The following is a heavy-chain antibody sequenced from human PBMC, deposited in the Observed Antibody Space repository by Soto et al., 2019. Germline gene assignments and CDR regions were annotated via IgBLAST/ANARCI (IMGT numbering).Heavy chain of an antibody. CDR2: IYYSGST. V-gene: IGHV4-30-4*01. J-gene: IGHJ4*02. Sequence: SETLSLTCTVSGGSISSGDYYWSWIRQPPGKGLEWIGYIYYSGSTYYNPSLKSRVTISVDTSKNQFSLKLSSVTAADTAVYYCAREVGYSSSSWAHWFDYWGQGTLVTVSS. CDR3: AREVGYSSSSWAHWFDY. D-gene: IGHD6-6*01. CDR1: GGSISSGDYY.